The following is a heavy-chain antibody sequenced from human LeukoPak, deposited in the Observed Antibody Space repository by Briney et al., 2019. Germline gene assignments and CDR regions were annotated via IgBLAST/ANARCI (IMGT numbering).Heavy chain of an antibody. D-gene: IGHD3-10*01. J-gene: IGHJ4*02. CDR2: ITQGSDYI. Sequence: GGSLRLSCAASGFTFSSYSMNWVRQAPGKGLEWVSSITQGSDYIYYADSVKGRFIISRDNAKNPLYLQMNSLRAEDTAMYYCARDLNFYGSGRGVDYWSQGTLVTVSS. V-gene: IGHV3-21*01. CDR1: GFTFSSYS. CDR3: ARDLNFYGSGRGVDY.